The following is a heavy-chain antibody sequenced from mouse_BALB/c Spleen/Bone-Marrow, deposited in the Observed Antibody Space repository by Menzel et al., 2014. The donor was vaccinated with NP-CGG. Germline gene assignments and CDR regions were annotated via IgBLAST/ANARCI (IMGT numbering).Heavy chain of an antibody. CDR3: ARWDYYGYAMDY. CDR2: ISPYNGGT. Sequence: DVQLVESGPELVKPGASMKISCKASGYSFTGYTMNWVKQSHGKNLEWIGLISPYNGGTSYNQKFKGKATLTVDKSSSTAYMELLSLTSEDSAVYYCARWDYYGYAMDYWGQGTSVTVSS. D-gene: IGHD1-1*01. V-gene: IGHV1-18*01. CDR1: GYSFTGYT. J-gene: IGHJ4*01.